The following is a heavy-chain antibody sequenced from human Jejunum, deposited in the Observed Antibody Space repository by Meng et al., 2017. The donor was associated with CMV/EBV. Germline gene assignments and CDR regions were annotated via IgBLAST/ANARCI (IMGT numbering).Heavy chain of an antibody. CDR2: MNPNSGNT. CDR3: ANSRSRGIPDY. V-gene: IGHV1-8*01. D-gene: IGHD3-16*01. J-gene: IGHJ4*02. Sequence: KASGYTFTSYDINWVRQATGQGLEWMGWMNPNSGNTGYAQKFQGRVTMTRNTSISTAYMELSSLRPEDTAVYYCANSRSRGIPDYWGQGTLVTVSS. CDR1: GYTFTSYD.